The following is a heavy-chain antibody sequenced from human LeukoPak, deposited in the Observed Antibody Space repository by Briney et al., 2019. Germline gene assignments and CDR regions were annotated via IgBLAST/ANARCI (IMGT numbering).Heavy chain of an antibody. V-gene: IGHV3-48*01. Sequence: GGSLRLSCAASGFTFSTYSMNWVRPAPGKGLEWVSYISSSSSTIYYADSVKGRFTISRDNAKNSLYLQMNSLRAEDTAVYYCAREKITSDYYYYGMDVWGQGTTITVSS. CDR1: GFTFSTYS. CDR3: AREKITSDYYYYGMDV. D-gene: IGHD1-14*01. J-gene: IGHJ6*02. CDR2: ISSSSSTI.